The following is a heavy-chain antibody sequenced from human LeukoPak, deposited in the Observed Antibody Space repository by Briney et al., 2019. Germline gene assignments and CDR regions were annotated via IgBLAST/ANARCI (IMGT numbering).Heavy chain of an antibody. CDR2: IIPILGIA. CDR3: ARGGSSWYEGDY. CDR1: GGTFSSYA. V-gene: IGHV1-69*04. J-gene: IGHJ4*02. Sequence: ASVKVSCKASGGTFSSYAISWVRQAPGQGLEWMGRIIPILGIANYAQKFQGRVTITADKSTSTAYMELSRLRSDDTAVYYCARGGSSWYEGDYWGQGTLVTVSS. D-gene: IGHD6-13*01.